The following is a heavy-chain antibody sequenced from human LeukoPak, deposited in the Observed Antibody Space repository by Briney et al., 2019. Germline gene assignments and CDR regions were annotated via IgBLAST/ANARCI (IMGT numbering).Heavy chain of an antibody. CDR2: ISYDGSNK. Sequence: PGRSLRLSCAASGFTFSSYGMHWVRQAPGKGLEWVAVISYDGSNKYYADSVKGRFTISRDNSKNTLYLQMNSLRAEDTAVYYCAKDLYSSSSLSDYWGQGTLVTVSS. V-gene: IGHV3-30*18. CDR1: GFTFSSYG. J-gene: IGHJ4*02. CDR3: AKDLYSSSSLSDY. D-gene: IGHD6-6*01.